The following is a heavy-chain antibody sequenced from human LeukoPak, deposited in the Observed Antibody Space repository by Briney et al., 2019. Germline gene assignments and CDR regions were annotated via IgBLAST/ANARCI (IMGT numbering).Heavy chain of an antibody. Sequence: GGSLRLSCAASGFTFSHYCMSWVRQAPGKGLEWVANIKQNGSDIYYVGSVKGQFTISRDNAKNSPYLQMNSQRAEDMAVFYCTRSGTYVFDFWGQGSLVTVSS. D-gene: IGHD1-26*01. V-gene: IGHV3-7*01. J-gene: IGHJ4*02. CDR2: IKQNGSDI. CDR3: TRSGTYVFDF. CDR1: GFTFSHYC.